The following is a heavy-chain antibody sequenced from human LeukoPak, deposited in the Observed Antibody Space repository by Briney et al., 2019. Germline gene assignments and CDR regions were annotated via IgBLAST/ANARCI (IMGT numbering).Heavy chain of an antibody. V-gene: IGHV4-39*02. CDR3: ARESYYDIFISY. CDR1: GGSISSSSYY. D-gene: IGHD3-9*01. J-gene: IGHJ4*02. Sequence: SETLSLTRTVSGGSISSSSYYWGWIRQPPGKGLEWTGSIYYSGSTYYNPSLKSRVTISADTSKNQFSLKLSSVTAADTAVYYCARESYYDIFISYWGQGTLVTVSS. CDR2: IYYSGST.